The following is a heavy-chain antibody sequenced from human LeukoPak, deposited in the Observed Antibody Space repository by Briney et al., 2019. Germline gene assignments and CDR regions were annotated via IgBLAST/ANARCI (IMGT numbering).Heavy chain of an antibody. J-gene: IGHJ5*02. Sequence: PGRSLRLSCAASGFTFSSYGMHWVRQAPGKGLEWVAVISYDGSNKYYADSVKGRFTISRDYSKNTLYLQMNSLRTEETAVYYCAKGPAMVRGTFDPWGQGTLVTVSS. CDR3: AKGPAMVRGTFDP. D-gene: IGHD3-10*01. CDR2: ISYDGSNK. CDR1: GFTFSSYG. V-gene: IGHV3-30*18.